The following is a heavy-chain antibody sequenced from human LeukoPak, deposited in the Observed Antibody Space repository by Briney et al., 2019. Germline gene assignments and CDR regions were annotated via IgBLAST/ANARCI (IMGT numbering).Heavy chain of an antibody. CDR2: ISGSGGST. J-gene: IGHJ1*01. Sequence: GGSLRLSCAASGLTFSSYAMSWVRQAPGKGLEWVSAISGSGGSTYYADSVKGRFPISRDNSKNTLYLQMNSLRAEDTAVYYCAKDRQAYQPEGFQHWGQGTLVTVSS. D-gene: IGHD2-2*01. V-gene: IGHV3-23*01. CDR1: GLTFSSYA. CDR3: AKDRQAYQPEGFQH.